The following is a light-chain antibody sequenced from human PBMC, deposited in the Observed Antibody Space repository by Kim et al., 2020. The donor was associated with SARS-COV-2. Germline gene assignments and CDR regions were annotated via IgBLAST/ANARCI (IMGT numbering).Light chain of an antibody. V-gene: IGKV3-15*01. CDR1: QSVSSN. CDR3: QQYDSWPRT. CDR2: GAS. Sequence: EILMTQSPATLSVSPGERATISCRASQSVSSNLVWYQQRPGQAPRLLIYGASTRATGIPARFSGSGAGTEFTLTISSLQSEDFVVYYCQQYDSWPRTFGQGTKVDIK. J-gene: IGKJ1*01.